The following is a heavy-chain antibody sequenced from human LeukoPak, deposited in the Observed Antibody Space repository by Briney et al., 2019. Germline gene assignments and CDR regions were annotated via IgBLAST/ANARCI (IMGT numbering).Heavy chain of an antibody. V-gene: IGHV3-21*01. CDR2: ISSSSSYI. CDR1: GFTFSSYA. J-gene: IGHJ4*02. Sequence: KTGGSLRLSCAASGFTFSSYAMSWVRQAPGKGLEWVSAISSSSSYIYYADSVKGRFTISRDNAKNSLYLQMNSLRAEDTAVYYCAREMRIVAAGRGIFDYWGQGTLVTVSS. CDR3: AREMRIVAAGRGIFDY. D-gene: IGHD6-13*01.